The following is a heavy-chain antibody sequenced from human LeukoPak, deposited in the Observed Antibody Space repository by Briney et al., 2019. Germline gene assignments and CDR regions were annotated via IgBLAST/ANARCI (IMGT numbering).Heavy chain of an antibody. Sequence: PSETLSLTCTVSGGSISSYYWNWIRQPPGKGLEWIGYIYYSGSTNHNPSLKSRVTISVDTSKNQFSLKLSSVTAADTAVYYCARLNVDTTTAHDYWGQGTLVTVSS. CDR3: ARLNVDTTTAHDY. J-gene: IGHJ4*02. CDR1: GGSISSYY. V-gene: IGHV4-59*01. CDR2: IYYSGST. D-gene: IGHD5-18*01.